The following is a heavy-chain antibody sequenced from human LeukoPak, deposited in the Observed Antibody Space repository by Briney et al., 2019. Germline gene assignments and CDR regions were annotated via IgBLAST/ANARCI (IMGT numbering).Heavy chain of an antibody. J-gene: IGHJ4*02. CDR2: IYYSGST. V-gene: IGHV4-39*01. CDR1: GGSISSSSYY. D-gene: IGHD5-18*01. Sequence: KPSETLSLTCTVSGGSISSSSYYWGWIRQPPGKGLEWIGSIYYSGSTYYNPSLKSRVTISVDTSKNQFSLKLSSVTAADTAVYYCASSVSIYSYGPLNFDYWGQGTLVTVSS. CDR3: ASSVSIYSYGPLNFDY.